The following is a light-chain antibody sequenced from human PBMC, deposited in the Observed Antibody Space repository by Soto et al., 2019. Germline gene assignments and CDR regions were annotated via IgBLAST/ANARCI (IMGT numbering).Light chain of an antibody. V-gene: IGLV2-23*01. CDR3: SSYTGGGTFYV. CDR1: SSDVGSYNL. CDR2: EGN. Sequence: QSALTQPASVSGSPGQSTTISCTGTSSDVGSYNLVSWYQQHPGKAPKLMIYEGNNRPSGVSNRFSGSKSGNTASLTISGLQAEDEADYYCSSYTGGGTFYVFGTGTKLTVL. J-gene: IGLJ1*01.